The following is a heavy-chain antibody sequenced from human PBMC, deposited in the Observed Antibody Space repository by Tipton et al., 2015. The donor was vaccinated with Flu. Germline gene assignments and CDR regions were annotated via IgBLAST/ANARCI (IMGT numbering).Heavy chain of an antibody. V-gene: IGHV3-23*01. CDR3: AIVIPELVAGLDN. CDR1: GFTFSRYA. D-gene: IGHD6-19*01. Sequence: GSLRLSCAASGFTFSRYAMSWVRQAPGKGLEWVSAVSGGGAITYFAESVKGRFTISRDNSKNTLYLQMNSLRAEDTAVYYCAIVIPELVAGLDNWGQGTLVTVSS. J-gene: IGHJ4*02. CDR2: VSGGGAIT.